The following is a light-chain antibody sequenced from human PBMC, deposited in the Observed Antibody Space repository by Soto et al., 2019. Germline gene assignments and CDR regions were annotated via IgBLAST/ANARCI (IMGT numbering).Light chain of an antibody. CDR2: RNN. J-gene: IGLJ1*01. V-gene: IGLV1-47*01. Sequence: QSVLTQPPSASGTPGQRVTISCSGSSSNIGDNPVNWYQQLPGAAPTNLLYRNNQRPSGVPDRFSGSKSGTSASLVISGLRSEDEAEYYCAAWDHILGGFYVFGTGTKLTVL. CDR1: SSNIGDNP. CDR3: AAWDHILGGFYV.